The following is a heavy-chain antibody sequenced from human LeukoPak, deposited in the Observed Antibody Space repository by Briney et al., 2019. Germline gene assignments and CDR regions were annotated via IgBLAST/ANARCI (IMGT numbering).Heavy chain of an antibody. CDR3: AKATTVTTTGDY. CDR2: ISGRGGTT. CDR1: GFTFSSYA. D-gene: IGHD4-17*01. J-gene: IGHJ4*02. Sequence: PGGSLRLSCAASGFTFSSYAMNWVRQAPGKGLEWVSTISGRGGTTYYADSVKGRFTISRDNSKNTLYLQVNSLKAEVTAVYYCAKATTVTTTGDYWGQGTLVTVSS. V-gene: IGHV3-23*01.